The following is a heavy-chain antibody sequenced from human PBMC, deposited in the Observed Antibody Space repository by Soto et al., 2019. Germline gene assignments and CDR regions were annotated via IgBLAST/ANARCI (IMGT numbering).Heavy chain of an antibody. D-gene: IGHD6-6*01. CDR1: GDSVNTVNYY. Sequence: SETLSLTCTVSGDSVNTVNYYWTWIRQPPGKGLEWIGYVSHSGSTNYSPSLKSRVTLSVDTSKNQFYLTLTSVAAADTAVYYCARGRGIAVRPYYDGMDVWGQGTTVTVSS. CDR3: ARGRGIAVRPYYDGMDV. J-gene: IGHJ6*02. V-gene: IGHV4-61*01. CDR2: VSHSGST.